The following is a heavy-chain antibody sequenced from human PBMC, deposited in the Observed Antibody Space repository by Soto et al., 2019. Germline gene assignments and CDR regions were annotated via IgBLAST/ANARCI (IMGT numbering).Heavy chain of an antibody. J-gene: IGHJ6*02. D-gene: IGHD2-2*01. CDR1: GFTVSSNY. Sequence: GGSLRLSCAASGFTVSSNYMSWVRQAPGKGLEWVSVIYSGGSTYYADSVKGRFTISRDNSKNTLYLQMNSLRAEDTAVYYCARDLVGSTGYYYYYGMDVWGQGITVTVSS. CDR2: IYSGGST. V-gene: IGHV3-53*01. CDR3: ARDLVGSTGYYYYYGMDV.